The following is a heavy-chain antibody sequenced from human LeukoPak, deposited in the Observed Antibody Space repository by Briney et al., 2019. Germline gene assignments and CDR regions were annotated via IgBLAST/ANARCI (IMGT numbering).Heavy chain of an antibody. Sequence: SVKVSCKASGGTFSSYAISWVRQAPGQGLEWMGRIIPILGIANYAQKFQGRVTITADKSTSTAYMELSSLRSEDTAVYYCARGLPQYGAIDFWGQGTLVTVSS. CDR3: ARGLPQYGAIDF. D-gene: IGHD4-17*01. CDR2: IIPILGIA. J-gene: IGHJ4*02. CDR1: GGTFSSYA. V-gene: IGHV1-69*04.